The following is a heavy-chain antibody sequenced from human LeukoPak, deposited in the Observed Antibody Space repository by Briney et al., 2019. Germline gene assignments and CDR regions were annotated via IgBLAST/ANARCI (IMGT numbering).Heavy chain of an antibody. Sequence: PGGSLRLSCEAPGFTFSRYWMHWVRQAPGKGLVWVSRIKSDGKTNYADSVKGRFTISRDNAKNTVSLQMDSLRAEDTGVYYCARAPSEVGGYYPEYFRHWGQGILVTVSS. CDR2: IKSDGKT. CDR3: ARAPSEVGGYYPEYFRH. CDR1: GFTFSRYW. D-gene: IGHD3-22*01. V-gene: IGHV3-74*01. J-gene: IGHJ1*01.